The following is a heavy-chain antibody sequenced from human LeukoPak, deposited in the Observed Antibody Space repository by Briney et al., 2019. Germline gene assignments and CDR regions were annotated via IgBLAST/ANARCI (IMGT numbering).Heavy chain of an antibody. Sequence: PGRSLILSCAASGFSFSSYGIHWVRQAPGKGLEWVAVIGYDGSNKYYADSVNGRFTISRDNSKNTLYLQMNSLRTEDTAVYFCAKEIYYDSSAFFDYWGQGALVTVSA. V-gene: IGHV3-30*18. D-gene: IGHD3-22*01. CDR1: GFSFSSYG. J-gene: IGHJ4*02. CDR2: IGYDGSNK. CDR3: AKEIYYDSSAFFDY.